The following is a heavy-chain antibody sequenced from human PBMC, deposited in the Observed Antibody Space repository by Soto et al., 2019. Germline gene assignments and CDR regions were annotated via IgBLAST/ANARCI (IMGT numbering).Heavy chain of an antibody. CDR1: GGSFSGYY. Sequence: SLTCAVYGGSFSGYYWSWIRQPPGEGLEWIGEINHSGSTNYNPSLKSRVTISVDTSKNQFSLKLSSVTAADTAVYYCARGGWELRFSTWGQGTPVTVSS. D-gene: IGHD1-26*01. CDR3: ARGGWELRFST. CDR2: INHSGST. J-gene: IGHJ5*02. V-gene: IGHV4-34*01.